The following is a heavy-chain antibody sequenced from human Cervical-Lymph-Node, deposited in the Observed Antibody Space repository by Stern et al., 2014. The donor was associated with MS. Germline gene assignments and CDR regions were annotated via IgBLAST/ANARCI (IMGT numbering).Heavy chain of an antibody. CDR1: GGTINTHA. Sequence: QEQLVQSGAEEKKPGSSVNVSCRASGGTINTHANSWVRKAPGQGLEWLGGMIAMVRTVSYAPQLQGRVTTTADATTNTAYMELTNLRSEDTAVYFCARGEYDGGNGFFHYALDIWGQGTTVTVSS. J-gene: IGHJ6*02. V-gene: IGHV1-69*01. CDR3: ARGEYDGGNGFFHYALDI. D-gene: IGHD3-10*01. CDR2: MIAMVRTV.